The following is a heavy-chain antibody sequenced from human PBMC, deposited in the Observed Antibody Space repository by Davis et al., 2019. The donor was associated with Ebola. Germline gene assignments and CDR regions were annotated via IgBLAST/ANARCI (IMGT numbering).Heavy chain of an antibody. Sequence: GESLKISCAASGFTFSTHSMNWVRQDPGKGLEWVSVVSGSSGTTYYADSIKGRFTISRDTSRNTVFLQMNSLRADDTAVYYCVIFRAKSGSFDLWGRGTLVTVSS. J-gene: IGHJ2*01. CDR1: GFTFSTHS. CDR2: VSGSSGTT. CDR3: VIFRAKSGSFDL. D-gene: IGHD3-22*01. V-gene: IGHV3-23*01.